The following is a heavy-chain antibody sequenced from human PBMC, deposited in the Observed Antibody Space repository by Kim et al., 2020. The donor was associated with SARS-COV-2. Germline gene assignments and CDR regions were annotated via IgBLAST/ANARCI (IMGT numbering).Heavy chain of an antibody. Sequence: SVKVSCKASGFTFTSSAVQWVRQARGQRLEWIGWIVVGSGNTNYAQKFQERVTITRDMSTSTAYMELSSLRSEDTAVYYCAAGPEWELSDYYYYGMDVWGQGTTVTVSS. V-gene: IGHV1-58*01. CDR3: AAGPEWELSDYYYYGMDV. CDR2: IVVGSGNT. J-gene: IGHJ6*02. D-gene: IGHD1-26*01. CDR1: GFTFTSSA.